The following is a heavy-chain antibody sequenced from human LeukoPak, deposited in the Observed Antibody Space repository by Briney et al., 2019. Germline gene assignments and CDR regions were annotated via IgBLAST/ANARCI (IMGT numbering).Heavy chain of an antibody. CDR2: ISSSSSYT. V-gene: IGHV3-11*06. Sequence: KPGGSLRLSCAASGFTFSDYYMSWIRRAPGKGLEWVSYISSSSSYTNYADSVNGRFTISRDNAKNSLYLQMNSLRAEDTAVYYCARATVTALGAFDIWGQGTMVTVSS. J-gene: IGHJ3*02. CDR1: GFTFSDYY. CDR3: ARATVTALGAFDI. D-gene: IGHD4-17*01.